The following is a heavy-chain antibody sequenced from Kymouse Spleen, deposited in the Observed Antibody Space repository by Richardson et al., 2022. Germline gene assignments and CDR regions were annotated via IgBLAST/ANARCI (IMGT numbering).Heavy chain of an antibody. V-gene: IGHV3-30*18. Sequence: QVQLVESGGGVVQPGRSLRLSCAASGFTFSSYGMHWVRQAPGKGLEWVAVISYDGSNKYYADSVKGRFTISRDNSKNTLYLQMNSLRAEDTAVYYCAKEGGTGTYLYYYYYGMDVWGQGTTVTVSS. CDR2: ISYDGSNK. CDR1: GFTFSSYG. J-gene: IGHJ6*02. CDR3: AKEGGTGTYLYYYYYGMDV. D-gene: IGHD1-7*01.